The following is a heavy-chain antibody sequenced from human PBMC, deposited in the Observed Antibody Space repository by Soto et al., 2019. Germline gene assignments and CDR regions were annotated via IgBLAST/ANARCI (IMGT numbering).Heavy chain of an antibody. CDR1: GGLFSSYA. V-gene: IGHV1-69*01. CDR2: IIPVFGTT. Sequence: QEQLVQSGAEVKKPGSSVKVSCKDTGGLFSSYAISWVRQAPGQGLEWMGGIIPVFGTTYYAQKFQDRVTITADESTNTAYMELSSLRSEDTAMYYCARGGSGYVWFNEFWGQGSLFTVSS. D-gene: IGHD3-22*01. J-gene: IGHJ4*02. CDR3: ARGGSGYVWFNEF.